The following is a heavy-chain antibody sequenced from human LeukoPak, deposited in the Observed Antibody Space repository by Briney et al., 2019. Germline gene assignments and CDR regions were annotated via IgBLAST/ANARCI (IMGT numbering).Heavy chain of an antibody. Sequence: GASVKVSCKASGGTFSSYAISWVRQAPGQGLEWMGWINPNSGGTNYAQKFQGRVTMTRDTSISTAYMELSRLRSDDTAMYYCARGLVPAAMAPYFDYWGQGTLVTVSS. CDR2: INPNSGGT. CDR1: GGTFSSYA. CDR3: ARGLVPAAMAPYFDY. J-gene: IGHJ4*02. D-gene: IGHD2-2*01. V-gene: IGHV1-2*02.